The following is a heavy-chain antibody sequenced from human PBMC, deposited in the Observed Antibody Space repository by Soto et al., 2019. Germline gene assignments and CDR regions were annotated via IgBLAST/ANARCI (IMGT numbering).Heavy chain of an antibody. D-gene: IGHD2-2*01. CDR2: MNPNSGNT. CDR1: GYTFTSYD. CDR3: ARSPEGYCSSTSCYGAYYYGMDV. J-gene: IGHJ6*02. Sequence: ASVKVSCKASGYTFTSYDINWVRQATGQGLEWMGWMNPNSGNTGYAQKFQGRVTMTRNTSISTAYMELSSLRSEDTAVYYCARSPEGYCSSTSCYGAYYYGMDVWGQGTTVTVSS. V-gene: IGHV1-8*01.